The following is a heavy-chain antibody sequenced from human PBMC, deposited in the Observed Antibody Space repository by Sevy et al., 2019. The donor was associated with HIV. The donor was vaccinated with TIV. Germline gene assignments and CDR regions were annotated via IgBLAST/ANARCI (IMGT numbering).Heavy chain of an antibody. CDR3: SRDGGTMTTPGAFDI. V-gene: IGHV4-30-2*01. Sequence: SETLSLTCAVSGVSIRSGVYSWNWIRQPPGKGLEWIGYIYHSGNTYYNPSLKGRVTISIDTSKNQFSLKMSSVTAADTAIYYCSRDGGTMTTPGAFDIWGQGAMVTVSS. J-gene: IGHJ3*02. D-gene: IGHD4-17*01. CDR2: IYHSGNT. CDR1: GVSIRSGVYS.